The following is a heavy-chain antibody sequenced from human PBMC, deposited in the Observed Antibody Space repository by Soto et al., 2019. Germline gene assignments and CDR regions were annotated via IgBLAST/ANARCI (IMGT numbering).Heavy chain of an antibody. CDR2: ISYDGSNK. Sequence: GGSLRLSCAASGFTFSSYGMHWVRQAPGKGLEWVAVISYDGSNKYYADSVKGRFTISRDNSKNTLYLQMNSLRAEDTAVYYCAKDIGMACSGGSCREDAFDIWGQGTMVTVSS. J-gene: IGHJ3*02. V-gene: IGHV3-30*18. CDR3: AKDIGMACSGGSCREDAFDI. D-gene: IGHD2-15*01. CDR1: GFTFSSYG.